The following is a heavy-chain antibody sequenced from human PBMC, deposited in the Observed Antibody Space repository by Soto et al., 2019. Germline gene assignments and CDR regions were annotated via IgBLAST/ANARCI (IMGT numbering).Heavy chain of an antibody. Sequence: LVQSGTEVKKPGAPVKLSCKASGYTFARFAVHWVRQAPGQSLEWMGWINADNGQTKYSQNFQGRITMTRDKSANTVYLEVHSLRSQDTAFYYCARDTYDTTGYPLDYWGQGTLVTVSS. CDR2: INADNGQT. D-gene: IGHD3-22*01. CDR3: ARDTYDTTGYPLDY. CDR1: GYTFARFA. V-gene: IGHV1-3*01. J-gene: IGHJ4*02.